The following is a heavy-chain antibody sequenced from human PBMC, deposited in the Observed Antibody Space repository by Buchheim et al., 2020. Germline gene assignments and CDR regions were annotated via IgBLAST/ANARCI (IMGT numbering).Heavy chain of an antibody. J-gene: IGHJ6*02. CDR1: GGSISSYY. D-gene: IGHD3-10*01. CDR3: ARDLDYYGSGYGMDV. V-gene: IGHV4-59*01. Sequence: QVQLQESGPGLVKPSETLSLTCTVSGGSISSYYWSWIRQPPGKGLEWIGYIYYSGSTNYNPSFKSRVTLSVDRSKNQFSLKLSSVTAADTAVYYCARDLDYYGSGYGMDVWGQGTT. CDR2: IYYSGST.